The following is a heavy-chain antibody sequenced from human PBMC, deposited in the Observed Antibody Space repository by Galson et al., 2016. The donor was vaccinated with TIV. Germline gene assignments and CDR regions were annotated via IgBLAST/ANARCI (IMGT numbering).Heavy chain of an antibody. CDR1: GGTFENYA. J-gene: IGHJ6*02. CDR3: ARATVEEPIEYYHYYYAIDV. D-gene: IGHD1/OR15-1a*01. Sequence: SVKVSCKASGGTFENYAVNWVRRAPGQGLEWMGAILPTARTTNFAQKFQDRVTLTTDESTRTVYMELSILRSEDTALYYCARATVEEPIEYYHYYYAIDVWGHGTTVTVS. CDR2: ILPTARTT. V-gene: IGHV1-69*05.